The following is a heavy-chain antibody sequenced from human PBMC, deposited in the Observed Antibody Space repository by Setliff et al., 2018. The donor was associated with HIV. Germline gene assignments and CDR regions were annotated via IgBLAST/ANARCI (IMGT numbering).Heavy chain of an antibody. J-gene: IGHJ4*02. CDR2: IIPIFGTP. V-gene: IGHV1-69*06. Sequence: SVKVSCKASGDTFNSHAISWVRQAPGQGLEWMGGIIPIFGTPNYAQKFQGRVTITADKSTSTAYMELSSLRSEDTALYYCARANFWSGYYGYWGQGTLVTVSS. D-gene: IGHD3-3*01. CDR1: GDTFNSHA. CDR3: ARANFWSGYYGY.